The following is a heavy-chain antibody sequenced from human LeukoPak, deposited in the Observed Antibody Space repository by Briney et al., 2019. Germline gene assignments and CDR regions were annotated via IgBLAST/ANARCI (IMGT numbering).Heavy chain of an antibody. D-gene: IGHD5-24*01. Sequence: GGSLRLSCAASGFTFSSYAMSWVRQAPGKGLEWVSAISGSGGSTYYADSVKGRFTISRDNSKNTLYLQMNSLRAEDTAVYYCAKNKVMATIEDWFDYWGQGTLVTVSS. V-gene: IGHV3-23*01. CDR2: ISGSGGST. CDR1: GFTFSSYA. CDR3: AKNKVMATIEDWFDY. J-gene: IGHJ4*02.